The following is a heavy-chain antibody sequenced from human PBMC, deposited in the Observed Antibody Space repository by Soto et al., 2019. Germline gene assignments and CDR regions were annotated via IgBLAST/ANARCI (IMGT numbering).Heavy chain of an antibody. J-gene: IGHJ4*02. D-gene: IGHD1-26*01. V-gene: IGHV3-33*01. CDR2: IRVDGSNR. CDR3: ARDGVGGTRFFGYLDY. Sequence: QVQLVESGGGVVQPGRSLRLSCVAPGVIFSGYGMHWVRQAPGKGLEWVAVIRVDGSNRFYAHSVQGRFTISRDNSKSTLYLEMNSLRAEDTAVYYCARDGVGGTRFFGYLDYWGQGAQVTVSS. CDR1: GVIFSGYG.